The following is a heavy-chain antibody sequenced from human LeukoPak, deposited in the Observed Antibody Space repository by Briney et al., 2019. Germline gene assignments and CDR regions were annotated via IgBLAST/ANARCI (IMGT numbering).Heavy chain of an antibody. Sequence: SVKVSCKASGGTFNSYTISWVRQAPGQGLEWMGGIIPIFGTTNYAQQLQGRVTITADESTTTSYMELSRLRFEDTAVYFCARVAAGTTFMDNWFDPWGQGTLVTVSS. CDR1: GGTFNSYT. J-gene: IGHJ5*02. CDR2: IIPIFGTT. D-gene: IGHD1-7*01. V-gene: IGHV1-69*01. CDR3: ARVAAGTTFMDNWFDP.